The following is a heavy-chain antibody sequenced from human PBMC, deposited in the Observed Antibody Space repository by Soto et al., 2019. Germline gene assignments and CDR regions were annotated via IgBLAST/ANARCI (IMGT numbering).Heavy chain of an antibody. CDR1: GGSVSSGGYY. J-gene: IGHJ5*02. Sequence: PSETLSLICTVSGGSVSSGGYYWSWIRQHPGKGLEWIGYIYYSGSNYYNPSLKSRVTISVDTSKNQFSLKLSSVTAADTAVYYCARVGDDILTGYVPFNWFDPGGKYTLFIFSS. D-gene: IGHD3-9*01. V-gene: IGHV4-31*03. CDR2: IYYSGSN. CDR3: ARVGDDILTGYVPFNWFDP.